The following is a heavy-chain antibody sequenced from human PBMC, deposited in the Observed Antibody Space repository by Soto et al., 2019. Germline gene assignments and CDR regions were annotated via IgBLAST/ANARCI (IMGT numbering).Heavy chain of an antibody. V-gene: IGHV1-69*01. CDR1: GGTFSSYA. CDR2: IIPIFGTA. CDR3: ARVVEAYYYGSGSYEN. D-gene: IGHD3-10*01. Sequence: QVQLVQSGAEVKKPGSSVKVSCKASGGTFSSYAISWVRQAPGQGLEWMGGIIPIFGTANYAQKFQGRVTITADEYTSTAYMELSSLRSEDTAVYYCARVVEAYYYGSGSYENWGQGTLVTVSS. J-gene: IGHJ4*02.